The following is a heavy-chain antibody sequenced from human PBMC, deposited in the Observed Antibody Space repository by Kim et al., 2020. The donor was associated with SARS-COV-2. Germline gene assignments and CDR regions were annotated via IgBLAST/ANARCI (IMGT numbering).Heavy chain of an antibody. CDR1: GFTFSDYY. V-gene: IGHV3-11*06. CDR3: ARDPSGSGSYYEF. D-gene: IGHD3-10*01. J-gene: IGHJ4*02. Sequence: GGSLRLSCAASGFTFSDYYMSWIRQAPGKGLEWVSYISSSGSYTNYADFVKGRSTISRDNAKNSLYLQMNSLRAEDTAVYYCARDPSGSGSYYEFWGLGTLVTVSS. CDR2: ISSSGSYT.